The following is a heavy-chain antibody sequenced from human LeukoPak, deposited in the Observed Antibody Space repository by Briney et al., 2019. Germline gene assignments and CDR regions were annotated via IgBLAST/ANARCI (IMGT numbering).Heavy chain of an antibody. CDR3: ARGPTYQPIDS. CDR2: IYYSGST. D-gene: IGHD2-2*01. CDR1: GGSISSSSYY. Sequence: SETLSLTCTVSGGSISSSSYYWGWIRQPPGKGLEWIGSIYYSGSTYYNPSLKSRVTISVDTSKNQFSLKLSSVTAADTAVYYCARGPTYQPIDSWGQGTLVTVSS. V-gene: IGHV4-39*01. J-gene: IGHJ4*02.